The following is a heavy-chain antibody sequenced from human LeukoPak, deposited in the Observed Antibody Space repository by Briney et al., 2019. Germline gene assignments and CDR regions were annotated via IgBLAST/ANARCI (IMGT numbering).Heavy chain of an antibody. CDR1: NGSFGSNF. CDR2: IHTSGTT. J-gene: IGHJ4*02. V-gene: IGHV4-4*07. D-gene: IGHD5-12*01. CDR3: AREETTRSLRAFDC. Sequence: SETLSLTCTVSNGSFGSNFWTYMRQPAGQGLEWIGRIHTSGTTNYNPSLKSRVTMSVDTSKNQFSLELSSVTAADTAVYYCAREETTRSLRAFDCWGQGTLVTVSS.